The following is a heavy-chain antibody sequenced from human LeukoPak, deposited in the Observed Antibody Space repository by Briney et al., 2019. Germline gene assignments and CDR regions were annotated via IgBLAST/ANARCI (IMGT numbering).Heavy chain of an antibody. CDR1: GFGFTSYW. V-gene: IGHV5-51*01. CDR3: ARHRGSGYFDY. D-gene: IGHD3-10*01. J-gene: IGHJ4*02. CDR2: IYPGDSDT. Sequence: GESLKISGKGSGFGFTSYWIGWVRQMPGKSLEWMGIIYPGDSDTRYSPSFQGQVTISADKSISTAYLQWSSLKASDTAMYYCARHRGSGYFDYWGQGTLVTVSS.